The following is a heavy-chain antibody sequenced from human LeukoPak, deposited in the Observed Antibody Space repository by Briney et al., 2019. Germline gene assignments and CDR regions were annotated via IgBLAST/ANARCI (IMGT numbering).Heavy chain of an antibody. J-gene: IGHJ3*02. V-gene: IGHV3-21*01. CDR2: ISSSSSYI. Sequence: TGGSLRLSCAASGFTFSSYSMNWVRQAPGKGLEWVSSISSSSSYIYYADSVKGRFTISRDNAKNSLYLQMNSLRAEDTAVYYCARDGPLDAFDIWGQGTMVTVSS. CDR3: ARDGPLDAFDI. CDR1: GFTFSSYS.